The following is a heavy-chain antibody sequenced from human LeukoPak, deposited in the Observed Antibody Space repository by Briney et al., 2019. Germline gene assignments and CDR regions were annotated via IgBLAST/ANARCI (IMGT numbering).Heavy chain of an antibody. Sequence: SETLSLTCTVPGGSISSSSYYWGWIRQPPGKGLEWIGSIYYSGSTYYNPSLKSRVTISVDTSKNQFSLKLSSVTAADTAVYYCARGRPFDPWGQGTLVTVSS. V-gene: IGHV4-39*01. J-gene: IGHJ5*02. D-gene: IGHD6-6*01. CDR2: IYYSGST. CDR3: ARGRPFDP. CDR1: GGSISSSSYY.